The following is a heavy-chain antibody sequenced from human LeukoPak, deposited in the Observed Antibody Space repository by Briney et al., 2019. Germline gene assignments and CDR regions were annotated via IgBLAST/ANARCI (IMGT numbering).Heavy chain of an antibody. D-gene: IGHD2-21*02. V-gene: IGHV1-18*01. Sequence: SVKVSCKASGYTFTNYAMNWVRQAPGQGLEWMGWISAYNGNTNYAQKLQGRVTMTTDTSTSTAYMELRSLRSDDTAVYYCARDVVVTATDAFDIWGQGTMVTVSS. J-gene: IGHJ3*02. CDR1: GYTFTNYA. CDR2: ISAYNGNT. CDR3: ARDVVVTATDAFDI.